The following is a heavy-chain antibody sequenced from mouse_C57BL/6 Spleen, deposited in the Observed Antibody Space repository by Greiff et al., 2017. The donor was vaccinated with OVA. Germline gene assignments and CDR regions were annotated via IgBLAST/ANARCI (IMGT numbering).Heavy chain of an antibody. Sequence: ESGAELVKPGASVKISCKASGYAFSSYWMNWVKQRPGKGLEWIGQIYPGDGDTNYNGKFKGKATLTADKSSSTAYMQLSSLTSEDSAVYFCARSPYYGRNWYFDVWGTGTTVTVSS. CDR1: GYAFSSYW. CDR3: ARSPYYGRNWYFDV. D-gene: IGHD1-1*01. V-gene: IGHV1-80*01. CDR2: IYPGDGDT. J-gene: IGHJ1*03.